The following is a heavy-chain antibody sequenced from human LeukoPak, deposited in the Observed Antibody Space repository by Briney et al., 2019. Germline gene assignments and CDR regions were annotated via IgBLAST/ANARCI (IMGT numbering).Heavy chain of an antibody. CDR1: GFIFSNYW. J-gene: IGHJ4*02. V-gene: IGHV3-74*01. CDR3: ARGPPNSGGYYVGDY. CDR2: INSDGSRT. D-gene: IGHD1-26*01. Sequence: PGGSLRLSCAASGFIFSNYWMHWVRQAPGKGLVRVSRINSDGSRTSYADSVKGRFTISRDNAKNTLYLQMNSLRDEDTAVYYCARGPPNSGGYYVGDYWGQGTLLTVSS.